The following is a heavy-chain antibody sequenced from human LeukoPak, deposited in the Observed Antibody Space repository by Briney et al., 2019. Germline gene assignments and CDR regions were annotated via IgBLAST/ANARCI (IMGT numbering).Heavy chain of an antibody. CDR3: ARHTTISRDYYVMDV. V-gene: IGHV5-10-1*01. CDR2: TDPSDSYT. CDR1: GYSFTTYW. Sequence: GESLKISCKGSGYSFTTYWTSWVRQMPRKGLEWMGRTDPSDSYTDYRPSFQGHVTISADKSITTAYLQWSSLKASDTAMYYWARHTTISRDYYVMDVWGQGTTVTVSS. J-gene: IGHJ6*02. D-gene: IGHD4-11*01.